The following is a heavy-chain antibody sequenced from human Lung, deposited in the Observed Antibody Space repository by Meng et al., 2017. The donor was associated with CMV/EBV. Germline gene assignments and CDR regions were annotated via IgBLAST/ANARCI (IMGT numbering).Heavy chain of an antibody. D-gene: IGHD3-3*01. Sequence: ASVXVSXXASGYTFTGYYMHRVRQAPGQGLEWMGWINPNSGGTNYAQKFQGRVTMTRDTSISTAYMELSRLRSDDTAVYYCARDPPEDFWSGYYTTGTDYWGQGXLVTVSS. CDR1: GYTFTGYY. V-gene: IGHV1-2*02. CDR3: ARDPPEDFWSGYYTTGTDY. CDR2: INPNSGGT. J-gene: IGHJ4*02.